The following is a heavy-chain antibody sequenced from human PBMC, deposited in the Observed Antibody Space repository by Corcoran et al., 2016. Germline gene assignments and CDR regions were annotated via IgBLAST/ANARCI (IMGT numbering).Heavy chain of an antibody. CDR1: GGSFSGYY. Sequence: QVQLQQWGAGLLKPSETLSLTCAVYGGSFSGYYWSWIRQPPGKGLEWIGEINHSGSTNYNPSLKSRVTISVDTSKYQFSLKLSSVTAADTAGYYCARDRGNGPTTRIAVAGRPGAKWFDPWGQGTLVTVSS. CDR2: INHSGST. D-gene: IGHD6-19*01. CDR3: ARDRGNGPTTRIAVAGRPGAKWFDP. J-gene: IGHJ5*02. V-gene: IGHV4-34*01.